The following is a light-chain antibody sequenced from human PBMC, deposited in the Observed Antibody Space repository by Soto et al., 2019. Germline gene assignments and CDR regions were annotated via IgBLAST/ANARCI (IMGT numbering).Light chain of an antibody. J-gene: IGKJ3*01. CDR2: DAS. CDR3: HQRSSWPLT. V-gene: IGKV3-11*01. Sequence: EIVLTQSPATLSLSPGERATLSCRASQSVSSYLAWYQQKPGQAPRLLIYDASTRATGIPARFSGSGSGTDFTLTISSLEPDDLAVYYCHQRSSWPLTFGPGTKVAIK. CDR1: QSVSSY.